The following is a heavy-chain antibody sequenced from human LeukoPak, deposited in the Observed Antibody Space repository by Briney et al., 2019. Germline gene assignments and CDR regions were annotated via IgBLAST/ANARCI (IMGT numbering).Heavy chain of an antibody. CDR3: AKYDVKTLSD. Sequence: GGSLRLSCAASGFTFEASAMSWVRQAPGKGLEWVSAISSSGRTTYYADSVKGRFTVSRDNAKNTLYLQSNSLRAEDTAVYYCAKYDVKTLSDWGQGTLVTVSS. CDR2: ISSSGRTT. J-gene: IGHJ4*02. V-gene: IGHV3-23*01. D-gene: IGHD1-1*01. CDR1: GFTFEASA.